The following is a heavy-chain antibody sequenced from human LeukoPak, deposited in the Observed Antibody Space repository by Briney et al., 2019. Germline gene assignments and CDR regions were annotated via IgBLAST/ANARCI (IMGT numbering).Heavy chain of an antibody. D-gene: IGHD5-24*01. CDR1: GSSMSSGGYY. CDR2: IYYSGST. CDR3: ARERRGAFDI. V-gene: IGHV4-31*03. J-gene: IGHJ3*02. Sequence: SQTLSLTCTVSGSSMSSGGYYWSWIRQHPGKGLEWIGYIYYSGSTYYNPSLKSRVTISVDTSKNQFSLKLSSVTAADTAVYYCARERRGAFDIWGHGTMVTVSS.